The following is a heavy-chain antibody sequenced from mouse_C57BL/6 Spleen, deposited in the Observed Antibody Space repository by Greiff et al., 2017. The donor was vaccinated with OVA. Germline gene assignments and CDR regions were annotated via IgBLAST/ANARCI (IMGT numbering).Heavy chain of an antibody. CDR1: GFSLTSYG. CDR3: ARRRLGPYYYAMDY. V-gene: IGHV2-2*01. Sequence: QVQLKESGPGLVQPSQSLSITCTVSGFSLTSYGVHWVRQSPGKGLEWLGVIWSGGSTDYNAAFISRLSISKDNSKSQVFFKMNSLQADDTAIYYCARRRLGPYYYAMDYWGQGTSVTVSS. J-gene: IGHJ4*01. CDR2: IWSGGST. D-gene: IGHD4-1*01.